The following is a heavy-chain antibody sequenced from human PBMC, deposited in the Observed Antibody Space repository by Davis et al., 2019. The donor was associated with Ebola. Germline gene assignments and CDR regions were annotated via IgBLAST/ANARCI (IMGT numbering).Heavy chain of an antibody. CDR2: IWYDGSNK. D-gene: IGHD5-18*01. V-gene: IGHV3-33*01. CDR3: ARDSGPQLTRGLPGYFDY. J-gene: IGHJ4*02. CDR1: GFAFSRYG. Sequence: GESLKISCAASGFAFSRYGMHWVRQAPGKGLEWVAVIWYDGSNKYYADSVKGRFTISRDNSKNTLYLQMNSLRAEDTAVYYCARDSGPQLTRGLPGYFDYWGQGTLVTVSS.